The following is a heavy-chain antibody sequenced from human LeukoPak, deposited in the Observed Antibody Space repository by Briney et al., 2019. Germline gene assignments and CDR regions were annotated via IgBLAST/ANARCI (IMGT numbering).Heavy chain of an antibody. J-gene: IGHJ5*01. Sequence: ASVKVSCKVSGYSLSEVSMHWVRQGPGKGFEWMGGFDPEDGQTMYAQKFQGRVTMTEDTSTNTAFIELSSLRSEDTAMYYCATAPYGAVSFWFDSWGQGTLVTVSS. CDR2: FDPEDGQT. D-gene: IGHD3-10*01. V-gene: IGHV1-24*01. CDR1: GYSLSEVS. CDR3: ATAPYGAVSFWFDS.